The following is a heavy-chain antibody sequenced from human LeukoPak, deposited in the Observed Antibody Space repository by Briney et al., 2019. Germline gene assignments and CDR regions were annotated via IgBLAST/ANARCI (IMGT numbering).Heavy chain of an antibody. CDR2: ISGSGGST. J-gene: IGHJ4*02. Sequence: GGSLRLSCAASGFTFSSYAMSWVRQAPGKGLEWVSAISGSGGSTYYADSVKGRFTISRDNSKNTMYLQMNSLRAEDTAVYYCARNIPPHDSSGYSLDYWGQGTLVTVSS. D-gene: IGHD3-22*01. CDR3: ARNIPPHDSSGYSLDY. V-gene: IGHV3-23*01. CDR1: GFTFSSYA.